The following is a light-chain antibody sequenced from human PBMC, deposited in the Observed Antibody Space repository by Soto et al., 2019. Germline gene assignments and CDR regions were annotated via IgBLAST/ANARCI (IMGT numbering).Light chain of an antibody. Sequence: ELVLTQPSATLALSPGERATLSCSATQSVSSYLTRYQQKHSQAPRLLINDASNSATGIPARFSGSGSGTDFTLTNSSLEPDDFAVYYCHEINNSVPVGP. J-gene: IGKJ3*01. CDR1: QSVSSY. V-gene: IGKV3-11*01. CDR2: DAS. CDR3: HEINNSVP.